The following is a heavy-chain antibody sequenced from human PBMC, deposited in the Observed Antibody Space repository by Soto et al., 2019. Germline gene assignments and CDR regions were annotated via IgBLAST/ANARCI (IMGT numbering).Heavy chain of an antibody. CDR3: ARDSGITGTNNWFDT. D-gene: IGHD1-7*01. V-gene: IGHV1-2*02. Sequence: ASVKVSCKASGYTFTGYYMHWVRQAPGQGLEWMGWINPNSGGTNYAQKFQGRVTMTRDTSISTAYMELSRLRSDDTAVYYCARDSGITGTNNWFDTWGQGTLFTASS. CDR2: INPNSGGT. CDR1: GYTFTGYY. J-gene: IGHJ5*02.